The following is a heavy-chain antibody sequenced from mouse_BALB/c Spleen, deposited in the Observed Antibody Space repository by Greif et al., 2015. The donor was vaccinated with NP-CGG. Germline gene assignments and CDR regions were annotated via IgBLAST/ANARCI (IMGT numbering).Heavy chain of an antibody. CDR1: GYTFTDYA. J-gene: IGHJ3*01. V-gene: IGHV1-67*01. Sequence: VQLQQSGAELVRPGVSVKISCKGSGYTFTDYAMHWVKRSHAKSLEWIGVISTYYGDASYNQKFKGKATVTVDKSSSTDNKELARLTSEDSAIYYCARKGLGGGFAYWGQGTLVTVSA. CDR3: ARKGLGGGFAY. CDR2: ISTYYGDA. D-gene: IGHD4-1*01.